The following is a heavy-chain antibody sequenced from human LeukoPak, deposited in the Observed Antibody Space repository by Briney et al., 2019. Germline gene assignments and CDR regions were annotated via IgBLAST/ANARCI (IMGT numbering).Heavy chain of an antibody. CDR2: MNPNSGNT. J-gene: IGHJ5*02. CDR3: ARGRAAAGTYWFDP. V-gene: IGHV1-8*01. D-gene: IGHD6-13*01. CDR1: GYTFTSYD. Sequence: GASVKVSCKASGYTFTSYDINWVRQATGQGLEWMGWMNPNSGNTGYAQKFQGRVTMTRNTSISTAYMELSSLRSEDTAVYYCARGRAAAGTYWFDPWGQGTLVTVSS.